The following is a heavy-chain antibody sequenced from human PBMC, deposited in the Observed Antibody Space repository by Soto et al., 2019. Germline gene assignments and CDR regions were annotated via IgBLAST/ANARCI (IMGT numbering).Heavy chain of an antibody. CDR2: INPNSGGT. CDR1: GYTFTGYY. CDR3: ARGKSSSSPNWFDP. J-gene: IGHJ5*02. D-gene: IGHD6-6*01. V-gene: IGHV1-2*02. Sequence: ASVKVSCKASGYTFTGYYMHWVRQAPGQGLEWMGWINPNSGGTNYAQKFQGRVTMTRDTSISTAYMELSRLRSDDTAVYYCARGKSSSSPNWFDPWGQGTLVTVSS.